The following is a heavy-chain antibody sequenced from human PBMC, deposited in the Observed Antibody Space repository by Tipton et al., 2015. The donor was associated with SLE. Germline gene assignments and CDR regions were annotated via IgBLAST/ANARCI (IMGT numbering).Heavy chain of an antibody. CDR3: ARVGAAAAGYYYYGMDV. Sequence: GSLRLSCAASGFTFSSYAMSWVRQAPGKGLEWVSGISGSGGSTYYADSVKGRFTISRDNSKNTLYLQMNSLRAEDTAVYYCARVGAAAAGYYYYGMDVWGQGTTVTVSS. CDR2: ISGSGGST. J-gene: IGHJ6*02. V-gene: IGHV3-23*01. D-gene: IGHD6-13*01. CDR1: GFTFSSYA.